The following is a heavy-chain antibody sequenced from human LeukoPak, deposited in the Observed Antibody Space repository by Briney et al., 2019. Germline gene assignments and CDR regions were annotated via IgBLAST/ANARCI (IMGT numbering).Heavy chain of an antibody. J-gene: IGHJ4*02. CDR3: ARGHSGTRPGSFDY. D-gene: IGHD1-26*01. Sequence: HAGRSLRLSCAASGFTFSSYAMHWVRQAPGKGLEWVAVISYDGSNKYYADSVKGRFTISRDNAKNSLFLQMNSLRAEDTAVYYCARGHSGTRPGSFDYWGQGTLVTVSS. V-gene: IGHV3-30-3*01. CDR1: GFTFSSYA. CDR2: ISYDGSNK.